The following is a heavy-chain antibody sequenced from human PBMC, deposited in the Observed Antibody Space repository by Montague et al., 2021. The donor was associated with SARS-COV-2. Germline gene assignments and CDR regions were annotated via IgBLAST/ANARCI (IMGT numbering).Heavy chain of an antibody. CDR2: ISYDGSNK. CDR3: ARDDRRYDYGDHFDY. V-gene: IGHV3-30*04. J-gene: IGHJ4*02. Sequence: SLRLSCAASGFTFSSCAMHWVRQAPGKGLEWVAVISYDGSNKYYADSVKGRFTISRDNSKNTLYLQMNSMRAEDTAVYYCARDDRRYDYGDHFDYWGQGTLVTVSS. CDR1: GFTFSSCA. D-gene: IGHD4-17*01.